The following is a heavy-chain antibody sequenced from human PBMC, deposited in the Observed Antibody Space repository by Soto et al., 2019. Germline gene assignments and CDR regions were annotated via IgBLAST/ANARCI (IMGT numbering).Heavy chain of an antibody. D-gene: IGHD6-13*01. CDR1: GGSISSSSYY. J-gene: IGHJ4*02. Sequence: SETLSLTCTVSGGSISSSSYYWGWIRQPPGKGLEWIGSIYYSGSTYYNPSLKSRVTISVDTSKNQFSLKLSSVTAADTAVYYCARHGSSSWAIIYFNYWGQGTLVTVSS. CDR2: IYYSGST. CDR3: ARHGSSSWAIIYFNY. V-gene: IGHV4-39*01.